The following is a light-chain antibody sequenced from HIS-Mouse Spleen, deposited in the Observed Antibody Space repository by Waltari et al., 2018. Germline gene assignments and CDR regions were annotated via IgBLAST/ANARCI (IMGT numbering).Light chain of an antibody. CDR2: EGS. CDR3: CSYAGSSTVV. CDR1: SSDVGSYNL. J-gene: IGLJ2*01. Sequence: QSALTQPASVSGSPGQSITISCTGTSSDVGSYNLVSWYQQHPGKAPNTMVYEGSNRPSGVSNRVSGSKSSNTASLTSSGLQAEDEADYYCCSYAGSSTVVFGGGTKLTVL. V-gene: IGLV2-23*01.